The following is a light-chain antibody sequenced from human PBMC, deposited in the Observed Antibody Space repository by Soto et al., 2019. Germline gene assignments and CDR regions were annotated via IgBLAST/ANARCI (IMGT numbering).Light chain of an antibody. CDR2: AAS. CDR3: QQYHSWPAT. J-gene: IGKJ4*01. V-gene: IGKV1-16*02. CDR1: QDIGNF. Sequence: DLPMTQSPSSLSASVGDTVTITCRASQDIGNFFAWFQQKPGKAPKSLISAASSLQSGVPSKFSVSGSWTDIFLTINSLQPEDGATYYCQQYHSWPATFGGGTKVEI.